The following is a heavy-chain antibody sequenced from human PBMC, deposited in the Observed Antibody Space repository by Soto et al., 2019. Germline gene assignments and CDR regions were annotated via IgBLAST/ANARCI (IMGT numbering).Heavy chain of an antibody. CDR2: ISGGGETI. CDR3: ASDPYYYASGY. D-gene: IGHD3-10*01. V-gene: IGHV3-11*01. CDR1: GFTFSDLY. Sequence: PGGSLRLSCAASGFTFSDLYMTWIRQAPGKGLEWVSYISGGGETIYYADSVKGRFTVSRDNARKSLYLQMNSLRAEDTAVYYCASDPYYYASGYWGQGTLVPVYS. J-gene: IGHJ4*02.